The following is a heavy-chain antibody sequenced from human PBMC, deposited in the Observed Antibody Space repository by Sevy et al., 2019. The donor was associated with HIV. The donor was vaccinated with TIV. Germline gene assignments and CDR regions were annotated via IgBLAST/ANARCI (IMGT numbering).Heavy chain of an antibody. CDR2: MKEDGSER. D-gene: IGHD5-18*01. CDR1: GFTFSSYW. J-gene: IGHJ4*02. V-gene: IGHV3-7*01. Sequence: GGSLRLSCAASGFTFSSYWMSWVRQAPGKGLEWVATMKEDGSERNYVDSVKGRFTISRDNAKNSLYLQMNSRRAEETAGYYCGREGVGGYSYSLDYWGQGTLVTVSS. CDR3: GREGVGGYSYSLDY.